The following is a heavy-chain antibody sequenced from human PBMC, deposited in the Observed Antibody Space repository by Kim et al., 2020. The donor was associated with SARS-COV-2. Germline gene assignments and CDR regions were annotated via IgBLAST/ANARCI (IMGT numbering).Heavy chain of an antibody. CDR2: TYYRSTWYN. CDR1: GDSVSSDSAA. J-gene: IGHJ6*02. D-gene: IGHD3-22*01. CDR3: ARDRSDNSGESYYYLQYAMDV. V-gene: IGHV6-1*01. Sequence: SQTLSLTCAISGDSVSSDSAAWSWIRQSPSRGLEWLGRTYYRSTWYNDYAASVESRITINPDTSQNQFSLQLNSVTPEDTAVYYCARDRSDNSGESYYYLQYAMDVWGQGTTVTVSS.